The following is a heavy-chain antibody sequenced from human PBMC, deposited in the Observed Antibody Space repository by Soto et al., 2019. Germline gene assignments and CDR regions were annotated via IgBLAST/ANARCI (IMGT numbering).Heavy chain of an antibody. D-gene: IGHD2-2*02. CDR1: GYTFSSYS. CDR3: ARASIPFVQKDAFDI. CDR2: ILPVFGTP. J-gene: IGHJ3*02. Sequence: QVQLVQSGAEVKKPGSSVKVSCKASGYTFSSYSITWVRQAPGQGLEWMGGILPVFGTPDYAQKFQGRVTITADGSTITAYMELSSLRSEDTAGYYCARASIPFVQKDAFDIWGQGTMVTVSS. V-gene: IGHV1-69*01.